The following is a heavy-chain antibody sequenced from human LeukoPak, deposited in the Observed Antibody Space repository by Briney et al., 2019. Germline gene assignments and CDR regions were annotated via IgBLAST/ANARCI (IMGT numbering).Heavy chain of an antibody. CDR3: ARFLGGSYGMDV. CDR2: LKLYDGSI. D-gene: IGHD1-26*01. V-gene: IGHV1-46*01. Sequence: ASVKVSCKASGYSFIRYHIHWVRQAPGQGLEWMGVLKLYDGSISHAQKFQGRVTITRDTSASTAYMELSSLRSEDTAVYYCARFLGGSYGMDVWGQGTTVTVSS. J-gene: IGHJ6*02. CDR1: GYSFIRYH.